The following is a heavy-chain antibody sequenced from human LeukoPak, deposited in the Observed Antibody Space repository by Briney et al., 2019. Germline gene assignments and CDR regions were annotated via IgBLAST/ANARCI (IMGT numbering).Heavy chain of an antibody. D-gene: IGHD2-15*01. CDR3: AKDCNGGNCYIDY. CDR1: GFTFSSYA. V-gene: IGHV3-23*01. CDR2: ISDSGGYT. J-gene: IGHJ4*02. Sequence: PGGSLRVSCAASGFTFSSYAMIWVRQAPGKGLEWVSSISDSGGYTYYADSVKGRFTISSDNSKNTLYLQMNSLRAEDTAIYYCAKDCNGGNCYIDYWGQGTLVTVAS.